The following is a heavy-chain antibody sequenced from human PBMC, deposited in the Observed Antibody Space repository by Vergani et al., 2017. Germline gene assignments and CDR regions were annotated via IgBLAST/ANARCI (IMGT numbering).Heavy chain of an antibody. J-gene: IGHJ6*02. CDR1: GGSISSYY. V-gene: IGHV4-59*01. D-gene: IGHD3-9*01. Sequence: QVQLQESGPGLVKPSETLSLTCTVSGGSISSYYWSWIRQPPGKGLEWIGYIYYSGSTNYNPSLKSRVTISVDTSKNPFSLKLSSVTAADTAVYYCARSLPDYDILTGYSYYCYYGMDVWGQGTTVTVSS. CDR2: IYYSGST. CDR3: ARSLPDYDILTGYSYYCYYGMDV.